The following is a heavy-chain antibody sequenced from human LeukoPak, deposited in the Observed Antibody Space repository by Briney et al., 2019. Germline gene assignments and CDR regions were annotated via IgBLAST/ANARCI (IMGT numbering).Heavy chain of an antibody. CDR3: ARDSDLYSSSWYVTPPDDY. V-gene: IGHV1-2*02. D-gene: IGHD6-13*01. CDR2: INPNSGGT. J-gene: IGHJ4*02. CDR1: GYTFTGYH. Sequence: GASVKVSCKASGYTFTGYHMHWVRQAPGQGLEWMGWINPNSGGTNYAQKFQGRVTMTRDTSISTAYMELSRLRSDDTAVYYCARDSDLYSSSWYVTPPDDYWGQGTLVTVSS.